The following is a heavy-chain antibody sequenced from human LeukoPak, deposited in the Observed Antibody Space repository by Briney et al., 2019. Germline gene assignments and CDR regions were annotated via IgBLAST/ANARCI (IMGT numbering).Heavy chain of an antibody. CDR2: INHSGST. J-gene: IGHJ3*02. CDR1: GGSFSGYY. V-gene: IGHV4-34*01. D-gene: IGHD3-10*01. Sequence: SETLSLTCAVYGGSFSGYYWSWIRQPPGKGLEWIAEINHSGSTNYSPSLKSRVTISVDTSKNQFSLKLNSVTAAAVYYCARGVPLLFRAFDIWGQGTMVTVSS. CDR3: ARGVPLLFRAFDI.